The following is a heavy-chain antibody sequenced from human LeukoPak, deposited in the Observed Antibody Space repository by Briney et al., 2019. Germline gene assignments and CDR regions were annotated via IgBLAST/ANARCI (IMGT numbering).Heavy chain of an antibody. CDR2: FSSDGRST. J-gene: IGHJ4*02. CDR1: GFTFSTFN. D-gene: IGHD3-10*01. Sequence: GRSLRLSCAASGFTFSTFNMHWVRQAPGKGLEWVAVFSSDGRSTFYAENVQGRFTLSRDNSKTTLSLQMNSLRAEDTAVYYCAKSYYYHSGSFDYWGQGTLVAVSS. V-gene: IGHV3-30*18. CDR3: AKSYYYHSGSFDY.